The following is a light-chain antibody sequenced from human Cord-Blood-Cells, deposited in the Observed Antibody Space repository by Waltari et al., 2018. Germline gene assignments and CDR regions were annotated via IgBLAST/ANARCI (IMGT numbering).Light chain of an antibody. CDR2: DAS. CDR3: QQRSSWPLT. CDR1: QSVSSY. Sequence: EIVLTQSPATLSLSPGERATLSCRASQSVSSYLDWYQQKPGPAPRLLIYDASNRATGIPAMCSGSGSGTDFTLIISSLEPEDFAVYYCQQRSSWPLTFGGGTKVEIK. V-gene: IGKV3-11*01. J-gene: IGKJ4*01.